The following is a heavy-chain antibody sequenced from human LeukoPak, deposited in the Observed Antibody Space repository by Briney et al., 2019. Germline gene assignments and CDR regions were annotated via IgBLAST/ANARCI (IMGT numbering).Heavy chain of an antibody. CDR1: GGSISSSSYY. D-gene: IGHD3-22*01. V-gene: IGHV4-39*01. Sequence: SDTLSLTCTVSGGSISSSSYYWGWIRQPPGKGLEWIESIHYSGSTYFNPSLKSRVTIFVDTSKNQFSLKRSSVTAADTAVYYCARGLDSYDSSGQFVYWGQGTLVTVSS. CDR3: ARGLDSYDSSGQFVY. J-gene: IGHJ4*02. CDR2: IHYSGST.